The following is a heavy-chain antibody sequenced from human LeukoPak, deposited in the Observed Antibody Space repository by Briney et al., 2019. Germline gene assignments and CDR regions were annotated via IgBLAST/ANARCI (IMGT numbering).Heavy chain of an antibody. J-gene: IGHJ4*02. CDR2: IWYDGSNK. CDR1: GFTFSNNG. Sequence: QSGGSLRLSCAASGFTFSNNGMHWVRQAPGKGLEWVAGIWYDGSNKYYADSVKGRFTISRDNSRNTLYLQMDSLRAEDTAVYYCARGNGGYYSHFDYWGQGTLVTVSS. CDR3: ARGNGGYYSHFDY. D-gene: IGHD3-22*01. V-gene: IGHV3-33*08.